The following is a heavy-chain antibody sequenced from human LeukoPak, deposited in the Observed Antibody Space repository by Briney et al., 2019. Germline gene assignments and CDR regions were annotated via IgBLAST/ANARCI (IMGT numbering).Heavy chain of an antibody. Sequence: PGGSLRLSCAASGFTFDDYAVHWVRQAPGKGLEWVSLISWDGGSTYYADSVKGRFTISRDNSKNSLYLQMNSLRAEDTALYYCAKDISQRCSGGSCYSDVVFQHWGQGTLVTVSP. CDR3: AKDISQRCSGGSCYSDVVFQH. CDR2: ISWDGGST. CDR1: GFTFDDYA. D-gene: IGHD2-15*01. V-gene: IGHV3-43D*04. J-gene: IGHJ1*01.